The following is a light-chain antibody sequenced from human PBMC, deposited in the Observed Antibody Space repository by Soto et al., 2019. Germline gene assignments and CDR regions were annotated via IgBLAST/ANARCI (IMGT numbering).Light chain of an antibody. CDR2: KAS. CDR3: QQYKAFWT. V-gene: IGKV1-5*03. CDR1: QSISSW. Sequence: DIQMTQSPSTLSASFGDRVTITCRASQSISSWLAWYQQKPGKAPKLLIYKASSLESGVPSRFSGSASGTEFTLTISSLQPDDFATYYCQQYKAFWTFGQGTKVDIK. J-gene: IGKJ1*01.